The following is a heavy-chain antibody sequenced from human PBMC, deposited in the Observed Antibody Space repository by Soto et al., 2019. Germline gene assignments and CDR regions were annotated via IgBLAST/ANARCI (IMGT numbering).Heavy chain of an antibody. D-gene: IGHD2-15*01. CDR3: AKVKDFYCSGGSCFIDS. J-gene: IGHJ4*02. CDR2: ISGSGGST. V-gene: IGHV3-23*01. Sequence: EVQLLESGGGLVQPGGSLRLSCAASGFTFSSYAMSWVRQAPGKGLEWVSVISGSGGSTYYADSVKGRFTISRDSSKNTLFLQMNSLRAEDTAVYYCAKVKDFYCSGGSCFIDSWGQGTLVTVSS. CDR1: GFTFSSYA.